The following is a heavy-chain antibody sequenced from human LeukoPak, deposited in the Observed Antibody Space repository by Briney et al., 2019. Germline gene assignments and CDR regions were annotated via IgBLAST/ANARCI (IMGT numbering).Heavy chain of an antibody. Sequence: SETLSLTCTVSGGSISSSNYYWSWIRQPPGKGLEWIGVIYYSGSTYYNPSLKSRVTISVDTSKNQFSLKLSSVTAADTALYYCARGLWFGDENPPYFDYWGQGTLVTVSS. V-gene: IGHV4-39*07. CDR2: IYYSGST. CDR1: GGSISSSNYY. D-gene: IGHD3-10*01. J-gene: IGHJ4*02. CDR3: ARGLWFGDENPPYFDY.